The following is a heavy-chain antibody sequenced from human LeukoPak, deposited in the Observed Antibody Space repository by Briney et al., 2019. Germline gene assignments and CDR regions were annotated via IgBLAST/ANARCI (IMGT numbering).Heavy chain of an antibody. CDR3: ARDQGSGSYEAVSDAFDI. CDR1: GFSFTNYW. CDR2: IYPDDSDT. Sequence: GESLKISCKGSGFSFTNYWIGWVRQMPGKGLEWMGIIYPDDSDTRYSPSFQGQVTISADKSIGTAYLQWSSLKASDTAMYYCARDQGSGSYEAVSDAFDIWGQGTMVTVSS. V-gene: IGHV5-51*01. D-gene: IGHD1-26*01. J-gene: IGHJ3*02.